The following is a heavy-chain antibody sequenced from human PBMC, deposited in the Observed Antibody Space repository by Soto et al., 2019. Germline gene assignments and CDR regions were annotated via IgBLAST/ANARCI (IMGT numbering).Heavy chain of an antibody. J-gene: IGHJ3*02. CDR2: TSGSGGRT. CDR3: AKGGYYSLFDI. V-gene: IGHV3-23*01. CDR1: GFPFSSYA. D-gene: IGHD2-21*01. Sequence: GGSLRLSCVASGFPFSSYAMSWVRQTPGKGLEWVSGTSGSGGRTYYAESVKGRFTISRDNSNNTLSLQMHILRVEDTAVYFCAKGGYYSLFDIWGQGTMVTVSS.